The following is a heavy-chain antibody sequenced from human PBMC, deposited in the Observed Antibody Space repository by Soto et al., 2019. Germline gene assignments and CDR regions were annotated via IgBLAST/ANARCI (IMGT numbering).Heavy chain of an antibody. Sequence: GGSLRLSCAASGFTFSSYDMHWVRQATGKGLEWVSAIGTACDTYYPGSVKGRFTISRENAKNSLYLQMNSLRAEDTAVYYCARASISIAAADPDFDYWGQGTQVTVSS. CDR2: IGTACDT. D-gene: IGHD6-13*01. CDR3: ARASISIAAADPDFDY. J-gene: IGHJ4*02. V-gene: IGHV3-13*01. CDR1: GFTFSSYD.